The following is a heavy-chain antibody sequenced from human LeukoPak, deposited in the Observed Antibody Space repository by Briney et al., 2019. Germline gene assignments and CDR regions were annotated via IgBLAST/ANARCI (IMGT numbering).Heavy chain of an antibody. Sequence: GESLKISCKGSGYRFTNYWIGWVRQMPGKGLEWMGIIYPGDSNTRYSPSLQGQVTISADKSINTAYVQWSSLKASDTAMYYCARRVVNNRNWYFNLWGRGTLVTVSS. CDR1: GYRFTNYW. D-gene: IGHD4-23*01. CDR2: IYPGDSNT. J-gene: IGHJ2*01. V-gene: IGHV5-51*01. CDR3: ARRVVNNRNWYFNL.